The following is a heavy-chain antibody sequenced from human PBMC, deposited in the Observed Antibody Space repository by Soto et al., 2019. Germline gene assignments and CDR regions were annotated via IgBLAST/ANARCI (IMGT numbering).Heavy chain of an antibody. CDR2: IYSDGST. V-gene: IGHV3-66*01. D-gene: IGHD2-2*01. CDR1: GVTVRTNY. CDR3: ASDHGASWPRH. Sequence: EVQFVESGGGLVQPGGSVRLSCAASGVTVRTNYLSWVRQAPEKGLEWVSAIYSDGSTYYADSVKGRFTISRDNSKNTLYLQMDSLRAEDTAVYYCASDHGASWPRHWGQGTLVIVSS. J-gene: IGHJ4*02.